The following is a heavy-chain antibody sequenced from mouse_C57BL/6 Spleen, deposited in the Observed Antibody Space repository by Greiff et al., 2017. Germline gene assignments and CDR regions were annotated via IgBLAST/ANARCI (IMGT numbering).Heavy chain of an antibody. CDR3: ARKGYYGNYEDFDY. D-gene: IGHD2-1*01. CDR2: IYPGSGNT. CDR1: GYSFTSYY. J-gene: IGHJ2*01. V-gene: IGHV1-66*01. Sequence: VQLQQSGPELVKPGASVKISCKASGYSFTSYYIHWVKQRPGQGLEWIGWIYPGSGNTKYNEKFKGKATRTADTSSSTAYMQLSSLTSDDSAVYYCARKGYYGNYEDFDYWGQGTTLTVAS.